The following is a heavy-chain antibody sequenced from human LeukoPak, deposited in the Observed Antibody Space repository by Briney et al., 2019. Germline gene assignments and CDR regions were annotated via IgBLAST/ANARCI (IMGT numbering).Heavy chain of an antibody. CDR2: ISYDGSNK. D-gene: IGHD2-21*02. CDR1: GFTFSSYG. Sequence: GGSLRLSGAASGFTFSSYGMHWVRQAPGKGLEWVAVISYDGSNKYYADSVKGRFTISRDNSKNTLYLQMNSLRAEDTAVYYCAKVRPLVVVTASLDYWGQGTLVTVSS. CDR3: AKVRPLVVVTASLDY. V-gene: IGHV3-30*18. J-gene: IGHJ4*02.